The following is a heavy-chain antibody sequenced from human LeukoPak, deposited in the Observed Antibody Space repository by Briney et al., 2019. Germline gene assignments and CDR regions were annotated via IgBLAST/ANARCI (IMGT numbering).Heavy chain of an antibody. CDR1: GSTFDSYA. CDR2: ISYDGGNQ. D-gene: IGHD6-19*01. V-gene: IGHV3-30*04. CDR3: ARDPPFSSGWSQNHFDH. Sequence: PGRSLRLSCAPSGSTFDSYAMHWVRQAPGKGLEWVALISYDGGNQNYADSVKGRFTISRDNAKNMLYLQMNSLRPEDTAVYYCARDPPFSSGWSQNHFDHWGQGTLVTVSS. J-gene: IGHJ4*02.